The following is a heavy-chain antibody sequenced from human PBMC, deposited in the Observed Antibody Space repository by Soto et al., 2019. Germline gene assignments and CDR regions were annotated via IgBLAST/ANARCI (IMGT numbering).Heavy chain of an antibody. D-gene: IGHD5-12*01. CDR3: VKDSGYDRWGGMDV. CDR2: ISSNGGST. CDR1: GFTLSSYA. V-gene: IGHV3-64D*08. Sequence: PGGSLRLSCSASGFTLSSYAMHWVRQAPLKGFDYVLAISSNGGSTYYADSVKGRFTISRDISKNTLYLQMSSLRAEDTAVYYCVKDSGYDRWGGMDVWGQGTTVTVSS. J-gene: IGHJ6*02.